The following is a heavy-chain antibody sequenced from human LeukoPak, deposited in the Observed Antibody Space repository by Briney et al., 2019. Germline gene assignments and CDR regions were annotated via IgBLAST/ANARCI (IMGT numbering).Heavy chain of an antibody. J-gene: IGHJ5*02. Sequence: SETLSLTCTVSGGSISSSSYYWGWIRQPPGKGLEWIGSIYYSGSTYYNPSLKSRVTISVDTSKNQFSLKLSSVTAADTAVYYCARSLYYYGSGSYFPNWFDPWGQGTLVTVSS. CDR1: GGSISSSSYY. V-gene: IGHV4-39*07. CDR2: IYYSGST. D-gene: IGHD3-10*01. CDR3: ARSLYYYGSGSYFPNWFDP.